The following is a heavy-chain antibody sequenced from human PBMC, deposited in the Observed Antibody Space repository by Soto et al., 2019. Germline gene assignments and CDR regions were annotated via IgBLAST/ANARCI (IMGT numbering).Heavy chain of an antibody. D-gene: IGHD3-10*01. CDR2: IYYSGST. Sequence: QVQLQESGPGLVKPSQTLSLTCTVSGGSISSGGYYWSWIRQHPGKGLEWIGYIYYSGSTYYNPSLKFRGTISGATSKNQFSLKLSSVTAADTAVYHCARGGDYYGSGSWDYGMDVWGQGTTVTVSS. J-gene: IGHJ6*02. V-gene: IGHV4-31*03. CDR1: GGSISSGGYY. CDR3: ARGGDYYGSGSWDYGMDV.